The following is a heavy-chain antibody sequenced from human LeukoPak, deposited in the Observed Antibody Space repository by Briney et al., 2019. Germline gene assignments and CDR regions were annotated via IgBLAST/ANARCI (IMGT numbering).Heavy chain of an antibody. V-gene: IGHV3-66*01. D-gene: IGHD3-22*01. CDR1: GFTVSSNY. CDR3: ARDYYGRGMDV. CDR2: IYSGGST. J-gene: IGHJ6*02. Sequence: GGSLRLSCAASGFTVSSNYMSWVRQAPGEGLEWVSVIYSGGSTYYADSVKGRFTISRDNSKNTLYLQMNSLRAEDTAVYYCARDYYGRGMDVWGQGTTVTVSS.